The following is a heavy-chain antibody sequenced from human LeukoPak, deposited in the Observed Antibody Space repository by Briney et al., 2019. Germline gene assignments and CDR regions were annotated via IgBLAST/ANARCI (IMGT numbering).Heavy chain of an antibody. CDR3: ARYQRGYSYGYVH. V-gene: IGHV4-34*01. Sequence: PSETLSLTCAVYGGSFSGYYWSWIRQPPGKGLECIGEINHSGSTNYNPSLKSRVTISVDTANNHCSLKLSCETAVDTAEYYCARYQRGYSYGYVHWGQGTLVTVCS. D-gene: IGHD5-18*01. CDR2: INHSGST. J-gene: IGHJ4*02. CDR1: GGSFSGYY.